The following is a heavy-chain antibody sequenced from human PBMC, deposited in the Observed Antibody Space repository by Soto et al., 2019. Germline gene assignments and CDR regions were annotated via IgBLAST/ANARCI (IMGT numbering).Heavy chain of an antibody. CDR3: ARASYYYHSSGYYYATPFDY. J-gene: IGHJ4*02. CDR2: IIPIFGTA. D-gene: IGHD3-22*01. Sequence: QVQLVQSGAEVKKPGSSVKVSCKASGGTFSSYAISWLRQAPGQGLEWMGGIIPIFGTANYAQKFQGRVTINADECTSTAYMELSSLRSEDTAVYYCARASYYYHSSGYYYATPFDYWGQGTLVTVSS. CDR1: GGTFSSYA. V-gene: IGHV1-69*01.